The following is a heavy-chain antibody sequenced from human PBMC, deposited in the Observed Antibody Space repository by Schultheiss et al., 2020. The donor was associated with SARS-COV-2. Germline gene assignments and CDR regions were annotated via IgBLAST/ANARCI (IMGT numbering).Heavy chain of an antibody. CDR2: IYYSGST. CDR1: GGSISSYY. V-gene: IGHV4-59*08. Sequence: SQTLSLTCTVSGGSISSYYWSWIRQPPGKGLEWIGYIYYSGSTNYNPSLKSRVTISVDTSKNQFSLKLSSVTAADTAVYYCARSYSSSWHTGGGTDMDVRGQGTTVTVSS. D-gene: IGHD6-13*01. CDR3: ARSYSSSWHTGGGTDMDV. J-gene: IGHJ6*02.